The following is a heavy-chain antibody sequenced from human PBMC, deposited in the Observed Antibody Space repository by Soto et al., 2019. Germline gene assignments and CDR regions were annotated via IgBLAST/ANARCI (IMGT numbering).Heavy chain of an antibody. CDR3: ARRWGTYFDY. CDR1: GGSISSYY. Sequence: SETLSLTCTVSGGSISSYYWSWIRQPPGKGLEWIGYIYYSGSTNYNPSLKSRVTISVDTSKNQFSLKLSSVTAADTAVYYCARRWGTYFDYWGQGTLVTSPQ. V-gene: IGHV4-59*01. D-gene: IGHD7-27*01. J-gene: IGHJ4*02. CDR2: IYYSGST.